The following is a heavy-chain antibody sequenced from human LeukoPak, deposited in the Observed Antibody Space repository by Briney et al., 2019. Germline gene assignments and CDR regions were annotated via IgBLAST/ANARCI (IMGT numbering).Heavy chain of an antibody. CDR2: INSEGSSI. CDR3: AKGGCSSTSCYQGEIDY. Sequence: GGSLRLSCAASGFTFSSYWMHWVRQAPGKGLVWVSRINSEGSSINYADSVKGRFTISRDNAKNSLYLQMNSLRAEDTALYYCAKGGCSSTSCYQGEIDYWGQGTLVTVSS. V-gene: IGHV3-74*01. CDR1: GFTFSSYW. D-gene: IGHD2-2*01. J-gene: IGHJ4*02.